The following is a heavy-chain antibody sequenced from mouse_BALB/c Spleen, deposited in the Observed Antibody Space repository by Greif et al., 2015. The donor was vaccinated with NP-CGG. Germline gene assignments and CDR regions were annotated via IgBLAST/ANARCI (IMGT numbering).Heavy chain of an antibody. V-gene: IGHV1S132*01. CDR3: ATACLLLRSSSYAVDA. Sequence: GQLQQYGAELVKPGASEKLSCKTSGYTFTSYWIQWVKQRPGQGLGWIGEIFPGTGTTYYNEKFKGKATLTIDTSSSTAYMQLISLTSEVSAVYSCATACLLLRSSSYAVDALCQGTSVTVSS. CDR1: GYTFTSYW. J-gene: IGHJ4*01. CDR2: IFPGTGTT. D-gene: IGHD1-1*01.